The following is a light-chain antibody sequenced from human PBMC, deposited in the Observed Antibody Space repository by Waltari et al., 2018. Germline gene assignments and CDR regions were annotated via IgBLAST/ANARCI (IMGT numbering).Light chain of an antibody. CDR3: GSYTSSTTLA. V-gene: IGLV2-14*03. Sequence: QSALTQPASVSGSPGQSITISCTGTSRDVGGYDDVSWYQQHPGKAPKLILYDVSNRPLEVSHRFSGSKSGNTASLTISGLQADDEAEYYCGSYTSSTTLAFGTGTKVTVL. CDR2: DVS. CDR1: SRDVGGYDD. J-gene: IGLJ1*01.